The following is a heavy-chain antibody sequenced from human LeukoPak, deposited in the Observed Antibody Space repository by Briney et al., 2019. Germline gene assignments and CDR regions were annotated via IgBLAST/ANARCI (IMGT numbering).Heavy chain of an antibody. Sequence: GGSLRLSCAASGFTCSSYAMSSVRQAPGKGLEWVSAISGSGGSTHYADSVKGRFTISRYNSKNTLYLQMNSLRAEDTAVYYCAKGAYYDGSDSCERGQGTLVTVSS. D-gene: IGHD3-22*01. CDR2: ISGSGGST. CDR1: GFTCSSYA. CDR3: AKGAYYDGSDSCE. J-gene: IGHJ4*02. V-gene: IGHV3-23*01.